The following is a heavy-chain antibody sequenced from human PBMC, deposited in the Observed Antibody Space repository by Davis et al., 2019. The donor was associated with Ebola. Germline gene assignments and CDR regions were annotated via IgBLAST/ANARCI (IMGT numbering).Heavy chain of an antibody. V-gene: IGHV4-39*01. Sequence: MPSETLSLTCTVSGGSISSSSYYWGWIRQPPGKGLEWIGSIYYSGSTYYNPSLKSRVTISVDTSKNQFSLKLSSVTAADTAVYYCARQVYSSSWHDAFDIWGQGTMVTVSS. CDR3: ARQVYSSSWHDAFDI. J-gene: IGHJ3*02. CDR1: GGSISSSSYY. CDR2: IYYSGST. D-gene: IGHD6-13*01.